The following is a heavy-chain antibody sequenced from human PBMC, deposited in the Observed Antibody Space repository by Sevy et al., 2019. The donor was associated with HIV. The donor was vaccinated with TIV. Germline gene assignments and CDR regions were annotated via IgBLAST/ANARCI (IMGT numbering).Heavy chain of an antibody. CDR2: TYYRSKWYS. V-gene: IGHV6-1*01. CDR3: ARGDELNSYYYGMDV. J-gene: IGHJ6*02. Sequence: SQTLSLTCAISGDSVSSSSAAWNWFRQSPSRDLEWLGRTYYRSKWYSDYEVSVKGRVTINPDTSKNQFSLHLESVTPEDTAVYFCARGDELNSYYYGMDVWGQGTTVTVSS. CDR1: GDSVSSSSAA. D-gene: IGHD1-7*01.